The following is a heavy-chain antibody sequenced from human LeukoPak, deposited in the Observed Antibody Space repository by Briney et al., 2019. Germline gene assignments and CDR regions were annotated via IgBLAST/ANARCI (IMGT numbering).Heavy chain of an antibody. V-gene: IGHV3-23*01. CDR3: ARGSRKHYDGSGYYQY. CDR2: ISGSGGST. J-gene: IGHJ4*02. CDR1: GFTFSSYG. Sequence: PGGSLRLSCAASGFTFSSYGMSWVRQAPGKGLEWVSAISGSGGSTYYADSVKGRFTISRDNSKNTLYLQMGSLRAEDMAVYYCARGSRKHYDGSGYYQYWGQGTLVTVSS. D-gene: IGHD3-22*01.